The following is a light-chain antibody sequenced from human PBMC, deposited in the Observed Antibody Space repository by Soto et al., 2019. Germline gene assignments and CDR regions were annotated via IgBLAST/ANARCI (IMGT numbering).Light chain of an antibody. Sequence: EIVLTQSPATLSLSPGERATLSCGASQSVSSSYLAWYQQKPGLAPRLLIYDASSRATGIPDRLSGSGSGTDLTLTISRLEAEDFPVYYCQQYGTSPSTFGPGTKVDIK. CDR2: DAS. J-gene: IGKJ3*01. CDR3: QQYGTSPST. CDR1: QSVSSSY. V-gene: IGKV3D-20*01.